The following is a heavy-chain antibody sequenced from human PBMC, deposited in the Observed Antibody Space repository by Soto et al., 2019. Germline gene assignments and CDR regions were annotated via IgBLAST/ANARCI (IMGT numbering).Heavy chain of an antibody. CDR2: ISAYNGNT. J-gene: IGHJ3*02. CDR3: AADPPPVTTLNGAFDI. Sequence: SCKSSGYTFTSYGISWVRQAPGQGLEWMGWISAYNGNTNYAQKLQGRVTITRDMPTSTAYMELSSLRSEDTAVYYCAADPPPVTTLNGAFDIWGQGTMVTVSS. CDR1: GYTFTSYG. D-gene: IGHD4-17*01. V-gene: IGHV1-18*01.